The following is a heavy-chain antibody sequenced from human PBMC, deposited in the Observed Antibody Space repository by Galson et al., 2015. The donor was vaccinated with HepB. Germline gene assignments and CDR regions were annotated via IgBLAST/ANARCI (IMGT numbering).Heavy chain of an antibody. V-gene: IGHV4-30-4*01. CDR2: IYYNGGT. D-gene: IGHD2-21*01. CDR3: ARSLSYHIEDFDY. J-gene: IGHJ4*02. Sequence: TLSLTCPVSGGSISSGDSYWSWIRQPPGKGLEWIGYIYYNGGTYYNPSLKSRVSISVDTSKNQFSLKLNSVAAADTSVYYCARSLSYHIEDFDYWGQGTLVTVSS. CDR1: GGSISSGDSY.